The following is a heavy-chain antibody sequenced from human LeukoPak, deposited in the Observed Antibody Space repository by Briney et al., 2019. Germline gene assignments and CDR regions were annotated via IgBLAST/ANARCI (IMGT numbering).Heavy chain of an antibody. J-gene: IGHJ6*02. CDR1: GFTFSSYG. V-gene: IGHV3-30*18. CDR3: AKDADYGMDV. CDR2: ISYDGSNK. Sequence: GGSLRLSCAASGFTFSSYGMHWVRQAPGKGLEWVAVISYDGSNKYYADSAKGRFTISRDNSKNTLYLQMNSLRAEDTAVYYCAKDADYGMDVWGQGTTVTVSS.